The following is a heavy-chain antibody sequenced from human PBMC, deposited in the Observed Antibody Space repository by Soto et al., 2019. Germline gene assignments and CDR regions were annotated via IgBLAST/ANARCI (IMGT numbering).Heavy chain of an antibody. Sequence: SETLSLTCAVSGGSISSSNWWSWVRQPPGKGLEWIGEIYHSGSTNYNPSLKSRVTISVDKSKNQFSLKLSSVTAADTAVYYCARSGYDFWSGYPSREAYYGMDVWSQGTTVTVSS. J-gene: IGHJ6*02. CDR1: GGSISSSNW. V-gene: IGHV4-4*02. CDR3: ARSGYDFWSGYPSREAYYGMDV. D-gene: IGHD3-3*01. CDR2: IYHSGST.